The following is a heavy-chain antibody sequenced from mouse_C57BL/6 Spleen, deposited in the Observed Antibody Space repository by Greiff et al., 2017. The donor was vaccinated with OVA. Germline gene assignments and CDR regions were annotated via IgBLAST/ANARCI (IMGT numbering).Heavy chain of an antibody. CDR2: INPSNGGT. D-gene: IGHD1-1*01. CDR3: ARRASYYGSSPLGFAY. V-gene: IGHV1-53*01. CDR1: GYTFTSYW. Sequence: QVQLQQPGTELVKPGASVKLSCKASGYTFTSYWMHWVKQRPGQGLEWIGNINPSNGGTNYNEKFKRKATLTVDKSSSTAYMQHSSLTSEDSADYYCARRASYYGSSPLGFAYWGQGTLVTVSA. J-gene: IGHJ3*01.